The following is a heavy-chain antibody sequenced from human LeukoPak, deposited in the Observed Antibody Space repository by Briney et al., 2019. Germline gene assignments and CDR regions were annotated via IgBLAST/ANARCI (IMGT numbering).Heavy chain of an antibody. J-gene: IGHJ4*02. CDR2: INHSGST. Sequence: SETLSLTCAVYGGSFSGYYWSWIRQPPGKGLEWIGEINHSGSTNYNPSLKSRVTISVDTYKNQFSLKLSSVTAADTAVYYCARGPSSGLPFDYWGQGTLVTVSS. D-gene: IGHD3-22*01. CDR3: ARGPSSGLPFDY. CDR1: GGSFSGYY. V-gene: IGHV4-34*01.